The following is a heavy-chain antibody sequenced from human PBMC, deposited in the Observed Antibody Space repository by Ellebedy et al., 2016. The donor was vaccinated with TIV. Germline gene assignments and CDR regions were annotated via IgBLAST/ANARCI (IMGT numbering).Heavy chain of an antibody. CDR1: TSTFRNYD. CDR3: ARPSYQLLSYYFDS. CDR2: IWFDGSKE. J-gene: IGHJ4*02. Sequence: GESLKISCAGSTSTFRNYDFSCVHQAPGKGLEWVAVIWFDGSKEFYADSVKGRLTISRDDSKHEVFLQMSSLRAEDTAVYYCARPSYQLLSYYFDSWGQGTLVTVSS. D-gene: IGHD2-2*01. V-gene: IGHV3-33*08.